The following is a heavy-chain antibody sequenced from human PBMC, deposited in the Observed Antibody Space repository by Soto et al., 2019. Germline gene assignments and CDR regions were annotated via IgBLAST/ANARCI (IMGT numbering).Heavy chain of an antibody. Sequence: NPSETLSLTCTVSGGSISSYYWSWIRQPPGKGLEWIGYIYYSGSTNYNPSLKSRVTISVDTSKIEFSLKLSSVTAADTAVYYCARKIGAGFDYWGQGTLVTVSS. CDR3: ARKIGAGFDY. CDR1: GGSISSYY. CDR2: IYYSGST. J-gene: IGHJ4*02. D-gene: IGHD3-10*01. V-gene: IGHV4-59*01.